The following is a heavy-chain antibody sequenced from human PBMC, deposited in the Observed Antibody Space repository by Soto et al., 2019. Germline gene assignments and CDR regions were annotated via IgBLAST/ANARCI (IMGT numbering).Heavy chain of an antibody. CDR2: ISGSGGST. CDR3: AKDSCSGGSCLYNWFDP. Sequence: GGSLRLSCAASGFTFSSYAMSWVRQAPGKGLEWVSAISGSGGSTYYADSVKGRFTISRDNSKNTLYLQMNSLRAEDTAVYYCAKDSCSGGSCLYNWFDPWGQGTLVTVSS. V-gene: IGHV3-23*01. D-gene: IGHD2-15*01. CDR1: GFTFSSYA. J-gene: IGHJ5*02.